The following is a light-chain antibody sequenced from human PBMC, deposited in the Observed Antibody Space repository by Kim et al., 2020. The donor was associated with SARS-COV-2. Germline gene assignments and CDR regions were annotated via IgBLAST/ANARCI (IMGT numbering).Light chain of an antibody. V-gene: IGKV1-5*03. Sequence: LSAAGGDRVTSTCRASHSITTGLAWFQQKPGKALTLLIYKASYLQSGVPSRFSGTGSGTEFTLTISSLQPDDFATYHCQQDDLYPYTFGQGTKLEI. CDR1: HSITTG. CDR3: QQDDLYPYT. CDR2: KAS. J-gene: IGKJ2*01.